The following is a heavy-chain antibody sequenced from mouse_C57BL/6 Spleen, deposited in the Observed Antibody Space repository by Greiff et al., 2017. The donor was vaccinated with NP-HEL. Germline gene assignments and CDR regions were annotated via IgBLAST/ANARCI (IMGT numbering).Heavy chain of an antibody. CDR1: GYAFSSSW. D-gene: IGHD2-1*01. CDR2: IYPGDGDT. V-gene: IGHV1-82*01. J-gene: IGHJ3*01. Sequence: QVQLKESGPELVKPGASVKISCKASGYAFSSSWMNWVKQRPGKGLEWIGRIYPGDGDTNYNGKFKGKATLTADKSSSTAYMQLSSLTSEDSAVCICARDGKGFAYWGQGTLVTVSA. CDR3: ARDGKGFAY.